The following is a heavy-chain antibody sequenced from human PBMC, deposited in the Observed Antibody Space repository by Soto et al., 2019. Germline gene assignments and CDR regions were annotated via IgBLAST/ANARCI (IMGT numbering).Heavy chain of an antibody. CDR2: IYYSGST. Sequence: PSETLSLTCTVSGGSISSSSYYWGWIRQPPGKGLEWIGSIYYSGSTYYNPSLKSRVTISVDTSKNQFSLKLSSVTAADTAVYYCARLQDYGDYVDYWGHGTLVTVSS. J-gene: IGHJ4*01. V-gene: IGHV4-39*01. CDR3: ARLQDYGDYVDY. D-gene: IGHD4-17*01. CDR1: GGSISSSSYY.